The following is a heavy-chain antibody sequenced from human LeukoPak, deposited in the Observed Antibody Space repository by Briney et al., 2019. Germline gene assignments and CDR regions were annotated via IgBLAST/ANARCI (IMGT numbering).Heavy chain of an antibody. CDR2: IIPIFGTA. J-gene: IGHJ6*03. Sequence: SVKVSCKASGGTFSSYAISWVRQAPGQGLEWMGGIIPIFGTANYAQKFQGRATITADESTSTAYMELSSLRSEDTAVYYCASRWVRGYNHYYYYMDVWGKGTTVTVSS. CDR1: GGTFSSYA. V-gene: IGHV1-69*13. D-gene: IGHD3-22*01. CDR3: ASRWVRGYNHYYYYMDV.